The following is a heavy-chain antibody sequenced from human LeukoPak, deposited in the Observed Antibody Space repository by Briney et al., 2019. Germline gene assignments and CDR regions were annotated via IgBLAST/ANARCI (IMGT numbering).Heavy chain of an antibody. Sequence: GASVKVSCKASGYTFTSYYMHWVRQAPGQGLEWMGIINPSGGSTSYAQKFQGRVTMTRDTSTSTVYMELSSLRSEDTAVYYCARDRYPGYYGSGSYFDYWGQGTLVTVSS. J-gene: IGHJ4*02. CDR1: GYTFTSYY. CDR2: INPSGGST. D-gene: IGHD3-10*01. CDR3: ARDRYPGYYGSGSYFDY. V-gene: IGHV1-46*01.